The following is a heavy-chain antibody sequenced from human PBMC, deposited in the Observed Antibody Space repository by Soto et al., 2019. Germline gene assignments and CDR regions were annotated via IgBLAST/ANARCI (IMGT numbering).Heavy chain of an antibody. J-gene: IGHJ4*02. D-gene: IGHD2-8*02. V-gene: IGHV4-34*01. Sequence: PSETLSLTCAVYGGSFSGYYWTWTRQPPGTGLEWIGEINHSGSTNYNPSLKSRVTISVDTSKNQFSLKLTSVTAADTAVYYCARDKITGLFDYCGQGTLVTVSS. CDR3: ARDKITGLFDY. CDR1: GGSFSGYY. CDR2: INHSGST.